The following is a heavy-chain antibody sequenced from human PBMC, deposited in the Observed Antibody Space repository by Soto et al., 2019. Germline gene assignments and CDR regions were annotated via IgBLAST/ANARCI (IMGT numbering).Heavy chain of an antibody. D-gene: IGHD2-8*01. CDR2: IYYSGST. J-gene: IGHJ5*02. CDR3: ARTSGVTGWFDP. V-gene: IGHV4-39*01. Sequence: SETLSLTCTVPGGSISSSSYYWGWIRQPPGKGLEWIGSIYYSGSTYYNPSLKSRVTISVDTSKNQFSLKLSSVTAADTAVYYCARTSGVTGWFDPWGQGTLVTVSS. CDR1: GGSISSSSYY.